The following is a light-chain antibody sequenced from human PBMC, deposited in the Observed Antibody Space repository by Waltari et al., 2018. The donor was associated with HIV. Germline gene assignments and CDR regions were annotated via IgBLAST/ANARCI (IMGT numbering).Light chain of an antibody. CDR1: SSNIGSNS. Sequence: QSVLTQPPSASGTPGQRVTISCSGSSSNIGSNSVNWFQQLPGTAPKLLIYSNYQRPSGVPDRFSGSKSGPSASLAISGLQSEDEADYYCAAWDDSLNGPVFGGGTKLTVL. CDR2: SNY. CDR3: AAWDDSLNGPV. J-gene: IGLJ2*01. V-gene: IGLV1-44*01.